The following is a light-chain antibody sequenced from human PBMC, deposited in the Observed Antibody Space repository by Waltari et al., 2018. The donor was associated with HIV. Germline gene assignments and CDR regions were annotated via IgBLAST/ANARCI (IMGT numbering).Light chain of an antibody. CDR2: EVS. CDR3: SSYAGRNNYV. J-gene: IGLJ1*01. Sequence: QSALTQPPSASGSPGQSVTISCTGTSSDVGGSKYVSWYQQHPGKAPKLMIYEVSKRPSGVPDRFSGSKSGNTASLTVSGLQAEDEADYYCSSYAGRNNYVFGTGTKVTVL. CDR1: SSDVGGSKY. V-gene: IGLV2-8*01.